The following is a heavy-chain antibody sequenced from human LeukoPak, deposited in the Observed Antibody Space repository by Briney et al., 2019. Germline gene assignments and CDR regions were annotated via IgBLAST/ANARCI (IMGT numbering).Heavy chain of an antibody. CDR1: GFTFSSYG. D-gene: IGHD6-19*01. Sequence: PGRSLRLSCAASGFTFSSYGMHWVRQAPGKGLEWVAVISYDGSNKYYADSVKGRFTISRVNSKNTLYLQMNSLRAEDTAVYYCARVRSGWYGEMNYWGQGTLVTVSS. CDR3: ARVRSGWYGEMNY. V-gene: IGHV3-30*03. CDR2: ISYDGSNK. J-gene: IGHJ4*02.